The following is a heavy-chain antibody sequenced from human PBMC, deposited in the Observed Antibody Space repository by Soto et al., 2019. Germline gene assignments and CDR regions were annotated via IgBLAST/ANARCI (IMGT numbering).Heavy chain of an antibody. CDR2: MNPNSGNT. Sequence: ASVKVSCKASGYTFTSYDINWVRQATGQGLEWMGWMNPNSGNTGYAQKFQGRVTMTRNTSISTAYMELSSLRSEDTAVYYCAKEGGYAYYYYYGMDVWGQGTTVTSP. V-gene: IGHV1-8*01. CDR1: GYTFTSYD. CDR3: AKEGGYAYYYYYGMDV. D-gene: IGHD5-12*01. J-gene: IGHJ6*02.